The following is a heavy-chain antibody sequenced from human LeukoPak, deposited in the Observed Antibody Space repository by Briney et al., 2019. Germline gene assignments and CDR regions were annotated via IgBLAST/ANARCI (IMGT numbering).Heavy chain of an antibody. J-gene: IGHJ6*02. V-gene: IGHV3-30*18. D-gene: IGHD2-2*01. Sequence: GGSLRLSCAASGFTFSSYGMHWVRQAPGKGLEWVAVISYDGSNKYYADSVKGRFTISRDNSKNTLYLQMNSLRAEDTAVYYCAKSDIVVVPAATEGDYYYGMDVWGQGTTVTVSS. CDR2: ISYDGSNK. CDR1: GFTFSSYG. CDR3: AKSDIVVVPAATEGDYYYGMDV.